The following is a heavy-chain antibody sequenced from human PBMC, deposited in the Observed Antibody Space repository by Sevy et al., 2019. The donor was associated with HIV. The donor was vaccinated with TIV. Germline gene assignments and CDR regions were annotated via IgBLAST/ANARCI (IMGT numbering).Heavy chain of an antibody. CDR1: GYSFTHYW. J-gene: IGHJ6*02. V-gene: IGHV5-51*01. Sequence: GESLKISCEGSGYSFTHYWIAWVRQIPGKGLEWMGIIYPGDSDPTYSTSFQGLVTSSADKSINIAYLQWIRLNASESAMYYCARLTGYEPYSYYALDVWGQGTTVTVSS. CDR3: ARLTGYEPYSYYALDV. CDR2: IYPGDSDP. D-gene: IGHD5-12*01.